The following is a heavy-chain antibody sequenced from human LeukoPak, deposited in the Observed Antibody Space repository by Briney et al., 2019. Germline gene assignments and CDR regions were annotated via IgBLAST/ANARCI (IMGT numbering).Heavy chain of an antibody. Sequence: PGGSLRLSCAASGFTFSSYGMHWVRQAPGKGLEWVAFIRYDGSNKYYADSVKGRFTISRDNSKNTLYLQMNSLRAEDTAVYYCAKDLGSYDSSGYYHDLDYWGQGTLVTVSS. CDR2: IRYDGSNK. D-gene: IGHD3-22*01. J-gene: IGHJ4*02. CDR3: AKDLGSYDSSGYYHDLDY. CDR1: GFTFSSYG. V-gene: IGHV3-30*02.